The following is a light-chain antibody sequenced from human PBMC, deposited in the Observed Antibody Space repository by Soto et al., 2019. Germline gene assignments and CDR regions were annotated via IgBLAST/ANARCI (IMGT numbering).Light chain of an antibody. Sequence: QSALTQPASVSGSPGQSITISCTGTSSDVGGYNYVSWYQQYPGKAPTLMIYEVINRPSGVPNRFSGSKSGNTASLTISGLQADDEADYYFTSYTGSSTYVFGTGTKLTVL. CDR1: SSDVGGYNY. V-gene: IGLV2-14*01. J-gene: IGLJ1*01. CDR3: TSYTGSSTYV. CDR2: EVI.